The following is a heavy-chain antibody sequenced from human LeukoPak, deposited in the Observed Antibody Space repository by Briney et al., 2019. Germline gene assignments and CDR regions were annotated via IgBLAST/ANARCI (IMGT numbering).Heavy chain of an antibody. D-gene: IGHD3/OR15-3a*01. CDR1: GVSISSSNSY. Sequence: SEALSLTCTVSGVSISSSNSYWGWIRQPPGKGLEWIGSIYYSGNTYYNASLKSQVSISIDTSKNQFSLRLTSVAAADTAVYYCARQTGSGLFILPGGQGTLVTVSS. CDR3: ARQTGSGLFILP. V-gene: IGHV4-39*01. CDR2: IYYSGNT. J-gene: IGHJ4*02.